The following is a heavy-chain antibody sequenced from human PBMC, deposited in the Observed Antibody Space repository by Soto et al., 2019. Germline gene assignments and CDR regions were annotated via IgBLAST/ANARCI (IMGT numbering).Heavy chain of an antibody. D-gene: IGHD3-10*01. CDR1: GGTFSSYA. CDR3: ARDETSGQYPYYGMDG. Sequence: QVQLVQSGAEVKKPGSSVKVSCKASGGTFSSYAISWVRQAPGQGLEWMGGIIPIFVTANYAKKFQGRVTITADESTSRADMELSSLRSEDTGVYYCARDETSGQYPYYGMDGWGQGTTVTVSS. V-gene: IGHV1-69*01. J-gene: IGHJ6*02. CDR2: IIPIFVTA.